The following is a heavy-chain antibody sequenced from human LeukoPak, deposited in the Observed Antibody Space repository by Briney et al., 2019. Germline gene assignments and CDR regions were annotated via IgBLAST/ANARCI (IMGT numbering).Heavy chain of an antibody. D-gene: IGHD4-17*01. CDR1: GYTFTSYG. V-gene: IGHV1-18*01. CDR3: ARDRQHDYGDYSSFDY. J-gene: IGHJ4*02. CDR2: ISAYNGNT. Sequence: AASVKVSCKASGYTFTSYGISWGRQAPGQGLEWMGWISAYNGNTNYAQKLRGRVTMTTDTSTSTAYMELRSLRSDDTAVYYCARDRQHDYGDYSSFDYWGQGTLVTVSS.